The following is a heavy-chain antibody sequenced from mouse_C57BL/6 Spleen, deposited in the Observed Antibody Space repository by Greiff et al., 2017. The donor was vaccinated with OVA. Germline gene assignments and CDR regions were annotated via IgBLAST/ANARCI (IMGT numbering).Heavy chain of an antibody. CDR2: IHPRSGNT. CDR3: ARLNAMDY. V-gene: IGHV1-81*01. Sequence: QVHVKQSGAELARPGASVKLSCKASGYTFTSYGISWVKQRTGQGLEWIGEIHPRSGNTYYNEKFKGKATLTADKSSSTAYMELRSLTSEDSAVYFCARLNAMDYWGQGTSVTVSS. CDR1: GYTFTSYG. J-gene: IGHJ4*01.